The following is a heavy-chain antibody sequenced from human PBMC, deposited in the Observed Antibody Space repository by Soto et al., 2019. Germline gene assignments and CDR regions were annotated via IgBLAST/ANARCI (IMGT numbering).Heavy chain of an antibody. V-gene: IGHV4-59*01. J-gene: IGHJ3*02. CDR3: ARTAAGGAFDI. CDR2: IYYSGST. CDR1: GGSISSYY. D-gene: IGHD6-13*01. Sequence: SETLFLTCTVSGGSISSYYWSWIRQPPGKGLEWIGYIYYSGSTNYNPSLKSRVTISVDTSKNQFSLKLSSVTAADTAVYYCARTAAGGAFDIWGQGTMVTVSS.